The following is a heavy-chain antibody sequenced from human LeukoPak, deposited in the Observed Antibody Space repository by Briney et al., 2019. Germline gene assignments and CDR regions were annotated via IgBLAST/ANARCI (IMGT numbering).Heavy chain of an antibody. CDR1: GYTFTGYY. Sequence: ASVKVSCKASGYTFTGYYMHWVRQAPGQGLEWMGWINPNSGGTNYAQKFQGRVTMTRDTSISTAYMEPSRLRSDDTAVYYCARDLGLSYSSSYYFDYWGQGTLVTVSS. CDR2: INPNSGGT. CDR3: ARDLGLSYSSSYYFDY. J-gene: IGHJ4*02. V-gene: IGHV1-2*02. D-gene: IGHD6-19*01.